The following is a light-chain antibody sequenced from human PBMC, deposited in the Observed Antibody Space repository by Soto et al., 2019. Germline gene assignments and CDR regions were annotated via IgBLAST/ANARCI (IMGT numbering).Light chain of an antibody. CDR3: GAWDDSLSGYG. V-gene: IGLV1-47*01. CDR1: SSNIGSNY. CDR2: RNN. Sequence: QSVLTQPPSASGTPGQRVTISCSGSSSNIGSNYVYWYQQLPGTAPKLLIYRNNQRPSCVPDRFSGSKSGTSASLAISGLRSEDEADYYCGAWDDSLSGYGFGTGTKLTVL. J-gene: IGLJ1*01.